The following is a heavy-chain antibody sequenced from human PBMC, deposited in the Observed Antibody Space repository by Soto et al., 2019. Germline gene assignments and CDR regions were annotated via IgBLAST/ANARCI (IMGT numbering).Heavy chain of an antibody. J-gene: IGHJ5*01. D-gene: IGHD1-26*01. CDR1: GDSVSSNSVF. CDR3: VRLIGNSWLDF. Sequence: SQTLSLTCAISGDSVSSNSVFWNWIRQSPSRGLEWLGRTYYRSKWYNDYAESVKSRITINPDTSKNQFSLHLNSVTPEDAAVYYCVRLIGNSWLDFWGQGTLVTVSS. CDR2: TYYRSKWYN. V-gene: IGHV6-1*01.